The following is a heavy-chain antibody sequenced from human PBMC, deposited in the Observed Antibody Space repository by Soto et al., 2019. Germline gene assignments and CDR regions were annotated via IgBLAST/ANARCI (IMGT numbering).Heavy chain of an antibody. CDR1: GFSLSTSGVG. J-gene: IGHJ3*02. D-gene: IGHD3-22*01. Sequence: SGPTLVNPTHTLTLTCTFSGFSLSTSGVGVGWIRQPPGKALEWLARIDWDDDKYYSTSLKTRLTISKDTSKNQVVLTMTNMEPVDTATYYCARIRATSIVVVTDGAFDIWGQGTMVTVSS. CDR3: ARIRATSIVVVTDGAFDI. CDR2: IDWDDDK. V-gene: IGHV2-70*11.